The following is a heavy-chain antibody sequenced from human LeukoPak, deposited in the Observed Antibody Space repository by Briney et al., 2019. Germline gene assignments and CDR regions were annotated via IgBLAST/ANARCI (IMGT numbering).Heavy chain of an antibody. D-gene: IGHD6-19*01. J-gene: IGHJ4*02. CDR2: IETGGAST. CDR3: AKDGPSSGWYLIDY. Sequence: PGGSLRLSCAASGFTFSSYGLSWVRQAPGKGLEWVSAIETGGASTYYADSVKGRFTISRDNSKNTLYLQMNSLRAEDTAVYYCAKDGPSSGWYLIDYWGQGTLVTVSS. V-gene: IGHV3-23*01. CDR1: GFTFSSYG.